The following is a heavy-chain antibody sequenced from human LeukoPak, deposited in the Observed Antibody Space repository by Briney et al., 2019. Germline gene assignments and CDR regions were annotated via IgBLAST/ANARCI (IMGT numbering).Heavy chain of an antibody. CDR3: ARFGYCSSTSCRDTRGPDAHYYYYMDV. J-gene: IGHJ6*03. V-gene: IGHV1-2*02. D-gene: IGHD2-2*01. CDR2: INPNSGGT. CDR1: GYTFTGYY. Sequence: SALKVSRKASGYTFTGYYMHWVQQAPGQGPEWMGWINPNSGGTNYAQKFQGRVIMTRDTSISTAYMGLSRLRSDDTAVYYCARFGYCSSTSCRDTRGPDAHYYYYMDVWGKGTTVTVSS.